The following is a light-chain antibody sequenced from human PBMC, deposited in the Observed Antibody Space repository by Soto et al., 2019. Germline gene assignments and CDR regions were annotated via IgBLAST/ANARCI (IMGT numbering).Light chain of an antibody. CDR2: EVS. Sequence: QSVLTQPPSASGSPGQSVTISCTGTSSDFGGYNYVSWYQQHPGKAPKLMIYEVSKRPSGVPDRFSGSKSGNTASLTVSGLQAEDEADYYCTSNAGINNVVFGGGTKLTVL. CDR1: SSDFGGYNY. V-gene: IGLV2-8*01. CDR3: TSNAGINNVV. J-gene: IGLJ2*01.